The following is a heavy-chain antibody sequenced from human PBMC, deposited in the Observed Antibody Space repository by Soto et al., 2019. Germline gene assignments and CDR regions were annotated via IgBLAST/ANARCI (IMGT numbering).Heavy chain of an antibody. J-gene: IGHJ6*02. CDR3: ARWGDYYGSGIIYYYYGMDV. Sequence: GESLKISCKGSGYSFTSYWIGWVRQMPGKGLEWMGIIYPGDSDTRYSPSFQGQVTISADKSISTAYLQWSSLKASETAMYYCARWGDYYGSGIIYYYYGMDVWGQGNTVTVSS. CDR1: GYSFTSYW. CDR2: IYPGDSDT. V-gene: IGHV5-51*01. D-gene: IGHD3-10*01.